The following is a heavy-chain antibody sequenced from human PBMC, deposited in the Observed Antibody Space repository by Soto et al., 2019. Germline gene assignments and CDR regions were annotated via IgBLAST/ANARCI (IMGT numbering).Heavy chain of an antibody. V-gene: IGHV3-48*03. CDR1: GFSFSSYE. D-gene: IGHD5-18*01. Sequence: TGGSLRLSCAASGFSFSSYEMNWVRQAPGKGLEWVSYISSSGTTIYYAESVKGRFTVSRDNAKNSLYLQMNSLSAEDTAVYYCARMWMQLWPHIYHYYGLDVWGQGTTVTVSS. CDR3: ARMWMQLWPHIYHYYGLDV. J-gene: IGHJ6*02. CDR2: ISSSGTTI.